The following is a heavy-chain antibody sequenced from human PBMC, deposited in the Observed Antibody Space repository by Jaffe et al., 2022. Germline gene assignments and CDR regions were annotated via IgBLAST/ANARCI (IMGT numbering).Heavy chain of an antibody. V-gene: IGHV3-23*01. CDR2: ITRNGGAI. Sequence: EVQLLESGGGLAQPGESLRLSCAASGFTFSNYDMSWVRQAPGKGLEWVSTITRNGGAIFYTDSVKGRFTISRDNSKDTLFLLMSSLRAEDTAVYYCAKDLRGATRPSDWGLGTLVTVSS. CDR1: GFTFSNYD. CDR3: AKDLRGATRPSD. J-gene: IGHJ4*02. D-gene: IGHD1-26*01.